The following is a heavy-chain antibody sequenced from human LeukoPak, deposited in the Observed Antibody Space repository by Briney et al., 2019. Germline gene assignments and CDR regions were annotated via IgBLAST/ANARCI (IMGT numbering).Heavy chain of an antibody. Sequence: SETLSLTCTVSGGSISSSSYYWGWIRQPPGKGLEWIGSIYYSGTTFYNPSLKSRVTISVDTSKNHFSLKLSSVTAADTAVYYCARAGSSWSGDAFDIWGQGTMVTVSS. CDR2: IYYSGTT. CDR1: GGSISSSSYY. V-gene: IGHV4-39*02. D-gene: IGHD6-13*01. CDR3: ARAGSSWSGDAFDI. J-gene: IGHJ3*02.